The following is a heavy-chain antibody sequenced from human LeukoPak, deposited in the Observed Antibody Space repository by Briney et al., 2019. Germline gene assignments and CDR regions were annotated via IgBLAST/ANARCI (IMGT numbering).Heavy chain of an antibody. J-gene: IGHJ5*02. V-gene: IGHV4-39*07. D-gene: IGHD6-6*01. CDR2: IYYSGST. CDR1: GGSISSSSYY. Sequence: SETLSLTCTVSGGSISSSSYYWGWIRQPPGKGLEWIGSIYYSGSTYYNPSLKSRVTISVDTSKNQFSLKLSSVTAADTAVYYCARMSIAARPDQNWFDPWGQGTLVTVSS. CDR3: ARMSIAARPDQNWFDP.